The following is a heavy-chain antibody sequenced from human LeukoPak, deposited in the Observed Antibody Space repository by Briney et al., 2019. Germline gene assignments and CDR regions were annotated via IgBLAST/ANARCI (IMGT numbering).Heavy chain of an antibody. J-gene: IGHJ4*02. V-gene: IGHV1-8*01. D-gene: IGHD5-24*01. CDR3: ARDRGRRWLQYLAQALDY. CDR1: GYTFTSYD. CDR2: MNPNSGNT. Sequence: GASVKVSCKASGYTFTSYDINWVRQATGQGLEWMGWMNPNSGNTGYAQKFQGRVTMTRNTSISTAYMELSSLRSEDTAVYYCARDRGRRWLQYLAQALDYWGQGTLVTVSS.